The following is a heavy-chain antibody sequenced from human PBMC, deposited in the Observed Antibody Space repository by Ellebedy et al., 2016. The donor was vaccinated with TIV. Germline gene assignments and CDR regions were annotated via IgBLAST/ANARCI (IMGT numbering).Heavy chain of an antibody. V-gene: IGHV5-10-1*01. J-gene: IGHJ4*02. CDR3: ARQDDSSGYLYYFDY. D-gene: IGHD3-22*01. CDR2: IDPSDSYT. Sequence: KVSCKGSGYSFTSYWISWVRQMPGKGLEWMGRIDPSDSYTNYSPSFQGHVTISADKSISTAYLQWSSLKASDTAMYYCARQDDSSGYLYYFDYWGQGTLVTVSS. CDR1: GYSFTSYW.